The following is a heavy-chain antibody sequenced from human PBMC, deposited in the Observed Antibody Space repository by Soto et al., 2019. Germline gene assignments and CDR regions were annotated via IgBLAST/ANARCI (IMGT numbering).Heavy chain of an antibody. CDR1: GFSFGGYA. V-gene: IGHV3-23*01. D-gene: IGHD4-17*01. Sequence: EVQLLESGGGLLQPGGSLRLSCAASGFSFGGYAMNWVSQAPGKGMEWVSGISGGGDTTFYTDSVKGRFTISRDNSGNTLYLQMSSLRAEDTAVYFCGRKSQCSVTVTRNWYFRSMAPWHPGHCLL. CDR2: ISGGGDTT. J-gene: IGHJ2*01. CDR3: GRKSQCSVTVTRNWYFRS.